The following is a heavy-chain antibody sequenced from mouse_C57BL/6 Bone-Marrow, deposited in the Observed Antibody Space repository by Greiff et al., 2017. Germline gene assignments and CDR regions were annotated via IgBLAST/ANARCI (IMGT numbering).Heavy chain of an antibody. J-gene: IGHJ2*01. V-gene: IGHV1-74*01. CDR1: GYTFTSYW. CDR2: IHPSASDT. D-gene: IGHD1-1*01. CDR3: ARNGHYYGSRSYFDY. Sequence: QVQLQQPGAELVKPGASVKVSCKASGYTFTSYWMHWVKQRPGQGLEWIGRIHPSASDTNYNQKFKDKATLTVDKSSSTAYMQLSSLTSEASAVYYCARNGHYYGSRSYFDYWGQGTTLTVSS.